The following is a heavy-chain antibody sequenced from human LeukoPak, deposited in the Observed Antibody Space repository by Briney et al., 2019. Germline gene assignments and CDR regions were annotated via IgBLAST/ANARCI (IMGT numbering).Heavy chain of an antibody. V-gene: IGHV3-48*03. Sequence: PGGSLRLSCAASGFTFSSYEMNWVRQAPGKGLEWVSYISSSGSTIYYADSVKGRFTISRDNSKNTLYLQMNSLRAEDTAVYYCAKGGGSGSYYDHSSTFDPWGQGTLVTVSS. D-gene: IGHD3-10*01. CDR2: ISSSGSTI. CDR3: AKGGGSGSYYDHSSTFDP. CDR1: GFTFSSYE. J-gene: IGHJ5*02.